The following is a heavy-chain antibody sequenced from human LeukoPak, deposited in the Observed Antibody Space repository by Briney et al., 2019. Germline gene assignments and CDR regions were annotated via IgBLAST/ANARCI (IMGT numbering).Heavy chain of an antibody. CDR1: GFTFSSYA. V-gene: IGHV3-30-3*01. J-gene: IGHJ4*02. D-gene: IGHD3-3*01. Sequence: PGGSLRLSCAASGFTFSSYAMHWVRQAPGKGLEWVAVISYDGSNKYYAGSVKGRFTISRDNSKNTLYLQMNSLRAEDTAVYYCARDRGYYHFDYWGQGTLVTVSS. CDR2: ISYDGSNK. CDR3: ARDRGYYHFDY.